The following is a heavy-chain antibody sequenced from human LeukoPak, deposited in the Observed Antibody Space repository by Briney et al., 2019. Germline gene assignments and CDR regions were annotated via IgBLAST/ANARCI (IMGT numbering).Heavy chain of an antibody. CDR3: ARESSGWYFDY. Sequence: GGSLRLSCAASGFTFSSYGMHWVRQAPGKGLEWVAVIWYDGSNKYYADSVKGRFTISRDNSKNTLYLQMNSLRAEDTAVYYCARESSGWYFDYWGQGTLVTVSS. CDR1: GFTFSSYG. V-gene: IGHV3-33*01. CDR2: IWYDGSNK. J-gene: IGHJ4*02. D-gene: IGHD6-19*01.